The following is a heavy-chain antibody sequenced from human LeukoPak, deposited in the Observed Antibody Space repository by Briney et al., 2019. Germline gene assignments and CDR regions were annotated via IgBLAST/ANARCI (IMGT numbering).Heavy chain of an antibody. D-gene: IGHD4-23*01. CDR2: INHSGST. CDR3: ARVRRWSPRAFDY. CDR1: GGSFSGYY. Sequence: SETLSLTCAVYGGSFSGYYWSWIRQPPGKGLEWIGEINHSGSTNYNPSLKSRVTISVDTSKNQFSLKLSSVTAADTAVYYCARVRRWSPRAFDYWGQGTLVTVSS. J-gene: IGHJ4*02. V-gene: IGHV4-34*01.